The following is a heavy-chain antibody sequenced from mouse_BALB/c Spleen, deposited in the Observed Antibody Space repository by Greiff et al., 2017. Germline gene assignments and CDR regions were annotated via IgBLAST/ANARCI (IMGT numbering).Heavy chain of an antibody. CDR1: GFNIKDTY. CDR2: IDPANGNT. J-gene: IGHJ3*01. CDR3: ARSMITTGSWFAY. D-gene: IGHD2-4*01. V-gene: IGHV14-3*02. Sequence: EVQLQQSGAELVKPGASVKLSCTASGFNIKDTYMHWVKQRPEQGLEWIGRIDPANGNTKYDPKFQGKATITADTSSNTAYLQLSSLTSEDTAVYYCARSMITTGSWFAYWGQGTLVTVSA.